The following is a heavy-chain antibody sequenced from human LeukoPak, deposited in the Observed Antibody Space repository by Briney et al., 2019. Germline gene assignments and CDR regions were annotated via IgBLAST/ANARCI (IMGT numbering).Heavy chain of an antibody. CDR3: ARGVTRYNWFDP. CDR2: IYPADSDT. J-gene: IGHJ5*02. D-gene: IGHD4-23*01. Sequence: GESLKISCKGSGYRFTASYIGWVRQMPGKGLEWMGIIYPADSDTYYSPSFQGQVTISADNSISTAYLQWRSLKASDTATYYCARGVTRYNWFDPWGQGTLVTVSS. CDR1: GYRFTASY. V-gene: IGHV5-51*01.